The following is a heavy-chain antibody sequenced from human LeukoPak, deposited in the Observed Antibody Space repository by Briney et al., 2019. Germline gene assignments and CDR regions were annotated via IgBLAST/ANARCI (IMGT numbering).Heavy chain of an antibody. D-gene: IGHD6-19*01. CDR1: GFTFSRYW. Sequence: PGGSLRLSCAASGFTFSRYWMSWVRQAPGKGLEWVANIKQDGSEKYYMESVKGRFTVSRDNAKNSLYLQMNSLTAEDTAVYYCARARSSAWYPLDYWGQGTLVTVSS. CDR3: ARARSSAWYPLDY. J-gene: IGHJ4*02. V-gene: IGHV3-7*03. CDR2: IKQDGSEK.